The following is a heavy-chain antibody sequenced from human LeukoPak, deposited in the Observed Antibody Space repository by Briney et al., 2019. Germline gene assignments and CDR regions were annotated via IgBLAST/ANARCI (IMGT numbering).Heavy chain of an antibody. J-gene: IGHJ3*02. CDR2: IYYSGCT. V-gene: IGHV4-31*03. D-gene: IGHD2/OR15-2a*01. CDR1: GGSISSGGYY. Sequence: SQTLSLTCTVSGGSISSGGYYWSWIRQHPGKGLEWIGYIYYSGCTYYNPSLKSRVTISVDTSKTQFSLKLSSVTAADTAVYYCAKETFVELSPFDIWGQGTMVTVSS. CDR3: AKETFVELSPFDI.